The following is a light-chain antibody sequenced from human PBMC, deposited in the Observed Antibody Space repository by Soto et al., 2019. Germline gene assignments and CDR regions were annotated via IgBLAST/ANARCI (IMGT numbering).Light chain of an antibody. CDR1: QSVRSN. V-gene: IGKV3-15*01. CDR2: GAS. Sequence: EIVMPQSPAPLSVSPGERATLSCRASQSVRSNLAWYQQKPGQAPRLLIYGASTRATGIPARFSGSGSGTEFTLTISSLQSEDFAVYYCQQYNNWPPYTFGQGTKLEIK. J-gene: IGKJ2*01. CDR3: QQYNNWPPYT.